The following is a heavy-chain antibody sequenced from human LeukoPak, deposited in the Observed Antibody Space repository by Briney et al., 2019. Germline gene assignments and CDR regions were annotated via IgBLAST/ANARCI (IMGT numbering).Heavy chain of an antibody. CDR3: ARSYGGNEYYFDY. CDR2: INPNSGGT. D-gene: IGHD4-23*01. CDR1: GYTFTGYY. J-gene: IGHJ4*02. V-gene: IGHV1-2*02. Sequence: GASVKVSCKASGYTFTGYYMHWVRQAPGQGLEWMGWINPNSGGTNYAQKFQGRVTMTRDTSISTAYMELSRLRSDDTAVYYCARSYGGNEYYFDYWGQGTLVTVSP.